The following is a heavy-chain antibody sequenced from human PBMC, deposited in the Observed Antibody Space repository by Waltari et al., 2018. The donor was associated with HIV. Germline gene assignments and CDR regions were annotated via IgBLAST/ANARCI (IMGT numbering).Heavy chain of an antibody. D-gene: IGHD1-26*01. CDR3: ARDYSGTYADFDY. V-gene: IGHV3-48*01. J-gene: IGHJ4*02. Sequence: EVQLVESGGGLVQPGGSLRLSGAAPGFTLGSYRMNWVRQAPGKGLEWVSYISSSGSTIYYADSVRGRFTISRDNAKNSLYLQLNSLRAEDTAVYYCARDYSGTYADFDYWGQGTLVTVSS. CDR2: ISSSGSTI. CDR1: GFTLGSYR.